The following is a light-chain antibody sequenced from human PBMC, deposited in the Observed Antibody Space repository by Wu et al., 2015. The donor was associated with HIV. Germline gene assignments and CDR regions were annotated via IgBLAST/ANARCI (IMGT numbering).Light chain of an antibody. CDR1: QSVSSSS. V-gene: IGKV3-20*01. Sequence: EIVLTQSPGTLSLSPGERATLSCRASQSVSSSSLAWYQQKPGQAPRLLIYGVSTRATGIPDRFSGSGSGAVFTLTISRLEPEDFAVYYCQQYGSSPFTFGQGTRLEIK. J-gene: IGKJ5*01. CDR2: GVS. CDR3: QQYGSSPFT.